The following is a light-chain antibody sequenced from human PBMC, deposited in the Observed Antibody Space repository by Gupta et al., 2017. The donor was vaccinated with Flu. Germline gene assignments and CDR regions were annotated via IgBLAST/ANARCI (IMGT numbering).Light chain of an antibody. V-gene: IGLV2-14*01. J-gene: IGLJ2*01. CDR2: DVT. CDR1: IIDIGSYIY. Sequence: QSALTQPASVSGSPGQSITISCPGTIIDIGSYIYVSWYQQHPGQAPKLLIYDVTNRPSGVSNRFSGSKSGDTASLTISGLQAEDEADYYCSSCTSTSTLVFGGGTKLTVL. CDR3: SSCTSTSTLV.